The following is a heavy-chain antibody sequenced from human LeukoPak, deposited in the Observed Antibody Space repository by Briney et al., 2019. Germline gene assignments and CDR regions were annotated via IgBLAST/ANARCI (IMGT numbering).Heavy chain of an antibody. CDR2: VHTSGST. D-gene: IGHD1-26*01. J-gene: IGHJ5*02. CDR3: ARGLVGTTGEQNWFDP. Sequence: PSETLSLTCTVSGGSISTYYWSWIRQPAGKGLEWIGRVHTSGSTNYNPSLKSRVTISVDNSKNQFSLKLSSVTAADTAIYYCARGLVGTTGEQNWFDPWGQGTQVTVSS. V-gene: IGHV4-4*07. CDR1: GGSISTYY.